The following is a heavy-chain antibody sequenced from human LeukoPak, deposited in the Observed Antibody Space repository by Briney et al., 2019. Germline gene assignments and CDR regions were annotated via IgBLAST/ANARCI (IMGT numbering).Heavy chain of an antibody. Sequence: ASVKVSCKASGYTFTHYGITWVRQAPGPGLAWMGWINTYNGDTKCAQKLQGRVTMTTDTSTSTAFMELRSLRSDDSAVYYCARGIRSPLFDYWGLGTLVTVSP. V-gene: IGHV1-18*01. CDR1: GYTFTHYG. CDR3: ARGIRSPLFDY. J-gene: IGHJ4*02. CDR2: INTYNGDT. D-gene: IGHD3-16*01.